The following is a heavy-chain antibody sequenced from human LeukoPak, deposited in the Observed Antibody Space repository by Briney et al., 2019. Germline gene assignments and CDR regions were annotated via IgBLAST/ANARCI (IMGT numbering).Heavy chain of an antibody. CDR2: ISGSGGST. V-gene: IGHV3-23*01. CDR1: GFTFSSYA. CDR3: AKDIAAVIPYNWFDP. Sequence: PGGSLRLSCAASGFTFSSYAMSWVRQAPGKGLNWFSAISGSGGSTYYADSVKGRFTISRDNSKNTLYLQMNSLRAEDTAVYYCAKDIAAVIPYNWFDPWGQGTLVTVSS. D-gene: IGHD6-13*01. J-gene: IGHJ5*02.